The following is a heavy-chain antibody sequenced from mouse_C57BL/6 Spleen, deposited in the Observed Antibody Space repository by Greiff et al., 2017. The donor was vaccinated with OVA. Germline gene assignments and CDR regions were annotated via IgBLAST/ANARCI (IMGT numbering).Heavy chain of an antibody. Sequence: QVQLKESGAELVRPGTSVKVSCKASGYAFTNYLIEWVKQRPGQGLEWIGVINPGSGGTNYNEKFKGKATLTADKSSSTAYMQLSSLTSEDSAVYFCASGVYYFDYWGQGTTLTVSS. CDR2: INPGSGGT. J-gene: IGHJ2*01. V-gene: IGHV1-54*01. CDR1: GYAFTNYL. CDR3: ASGVYYFDY.